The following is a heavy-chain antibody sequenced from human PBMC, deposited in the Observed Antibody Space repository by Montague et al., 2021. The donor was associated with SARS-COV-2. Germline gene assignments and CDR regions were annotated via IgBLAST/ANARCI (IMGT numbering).Heavy chain of an antibody. Sequence: SLRLSFAASGFTFSSYSMNWVRQAPGKGLEWVSSISSSSSYIYYADSVKGRFTISRDNAKNSLYLQMNSLRAEDTAVYYCATQPSDGAGYYYGMDVWGQGTTVTVSS. V-gene: IGHV3-21*01. CDR2: ISSSSSYI. D-gene: IGHD2-2*01. J-gene: IGHJ6*02. CDR1: GFTFSSYS. CDR3: ATQPSDGAGYYYGMDV.